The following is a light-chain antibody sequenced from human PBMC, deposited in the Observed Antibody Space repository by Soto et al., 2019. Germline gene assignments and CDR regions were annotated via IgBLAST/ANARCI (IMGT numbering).Light chain of an antibody. CDR2: EVY. V-gene: IGLV2-8*01. CDR3: TFFARSKDPCVV. CDR1: TTDIGGYDF. Sequence: QSALTQPPSASGSPGQSVTISCTGTTTDIGGYDFVSWYQQQPGKAPTLLIYEVYKRPSGVPDRFSGSKSGNTAFLTVSGLQGEDEADYYCTFFARSKDPCVVFGGGTKLTVL. J-gene: IGLJ2*01.